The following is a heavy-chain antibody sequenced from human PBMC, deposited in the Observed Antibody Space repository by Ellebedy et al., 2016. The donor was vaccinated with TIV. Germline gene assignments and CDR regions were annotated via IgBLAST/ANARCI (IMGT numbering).Heavy chain of an antibody. Sequence: SETLSLXCTVSGGSISSSSYYWGWIRQPPGKGLEWIGSIYYSGSTYYNPSLKSRVTISVDTSKNQFSLKLSSVTAADTAVYYCARHGPSGSYSEVNWFNPWGQGTLVTVSS. CDR1: GGSISSSSYY. V-gene: IGHV4-39*01. D-gene: IGHD1-26*01. CDR3: ARHGPSGSYSEVNWFNP. J-gene: IGHJ5*02. CDR2: IYYSGST.